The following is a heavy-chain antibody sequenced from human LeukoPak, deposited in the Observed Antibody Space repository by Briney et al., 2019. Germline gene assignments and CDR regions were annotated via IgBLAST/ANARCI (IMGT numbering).Heavy chain of an antibody. Sequence: ASVKVSCKASGYTFTGYYMHWVRQAPGQGLEWMGWINPNSGGTNYAQKFQGRVTMTRDTSISTAYMELSRLRSDDTAVYYCAREVVIFPVDDYSNYEGDDAFDIWGQGTMVTVSS. CDR2: INPNSGGT. V-gene: IGHV1-2*02. CDR3: AREVVIFPVDDYSNYEGDDAFDI. J-gene: IGHJ3*02. CDR1: GYTFTGYY. D-gene: IGHD4-11*01.